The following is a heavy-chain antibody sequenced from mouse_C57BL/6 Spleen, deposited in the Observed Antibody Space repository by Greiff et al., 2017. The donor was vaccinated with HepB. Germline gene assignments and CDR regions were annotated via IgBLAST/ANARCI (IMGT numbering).Heavy chain of an antibody. J-gene: IGHJ4*01. CDR2: ISYDGSN. Sequence: EVQLQQSGPGLVKPSQSLSLTCSVTGYSITSGYYWNWIRQFPGNKLEWMGYISYDGSNNYNPSLKNRISITRDTSKNQFFLKLNSVTTEDTATYYCARDHHYYAMDYWGQGTSVTVSS. CDR1: GYSITSGYY. CDR3: ARDHHYYAMDY. V-gene: IGHV3-6*01.